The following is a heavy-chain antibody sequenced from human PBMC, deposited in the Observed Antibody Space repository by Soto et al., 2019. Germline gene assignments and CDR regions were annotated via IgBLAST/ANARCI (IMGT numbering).Heavy chain of an antibody. D-gene: IGHD2-15*01. V-gene: IGHV3-33*01. CDR3: ARDDGGTAGMNV. J-gene: IGHJ6*02. CDR1: GFTFSSYG. Sequence: GGSLRLSCAASGFTFSSYGMHWVRQAPGKGLEWVEIIWYDGNNKYYADYVKGRFTISRDNSKSTLYLQMNSLRADDTAVYYCARDDGGTAGMNVWGQGTTVTVSS. CDR2: IWYDGNNK.